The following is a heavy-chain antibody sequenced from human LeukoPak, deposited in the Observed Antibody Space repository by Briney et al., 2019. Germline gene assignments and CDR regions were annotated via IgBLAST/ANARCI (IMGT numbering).Heavy chain of an antibody. D-gene: IGHD4-17*01. CDR1: GYTFTSCD. CDR2: MNPNSGNT. CDR3: ARALRQAYGDYPTYYFDY. J-gene: IGHJ4*02. Sequence: ASVKVSCKASGYTFTSCDINWVRQATGQGLEWMGWMNPNSGNTGYAQKFQGRVTITRNTSISTAYMELSSLRSEDTAVYYCARALRQAYGDYPTYYFDYWGQGTLVTVSS. V-gene: IGHV1-8*03.